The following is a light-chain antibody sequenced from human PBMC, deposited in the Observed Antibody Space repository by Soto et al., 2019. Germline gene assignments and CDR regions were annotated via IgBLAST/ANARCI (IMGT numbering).Light chain of an antibody. CDR3: QPYNNWPLT. CDR2: DTS. V-gene: IGKV3-15*01. J-gene: IGKJ4*01. CDR1: QGIGDT. Sequence: SAGTLSFCPVEGATLSCRASQGIGDTLAWYQHKPGQTPRLLIYDTSTRATGVPTRFSGSRSGAEFTLTINSLQSEDFAVYYCQPYNNWPLTFGGGTKVDIK.